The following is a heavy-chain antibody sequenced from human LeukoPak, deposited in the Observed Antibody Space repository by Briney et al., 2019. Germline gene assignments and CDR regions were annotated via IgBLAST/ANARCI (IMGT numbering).Heavy chain of an antibody. J-gene: IGHJ4*02. V-gene: IGHV4-34*01. CDR2: INHSGST. CDR1: GGSFSGYY. CDR3: ARGRTYYFDY. Sequence: SETLSLTCAVYGGSFSGYYWSWIRQPPGKGLEWIGEINHSGSTNYNPSLKSRVTISVDTSKNQFSLKLSSVTAADTAVYYCARGRTYYFDYWGQGTLVTVSS.